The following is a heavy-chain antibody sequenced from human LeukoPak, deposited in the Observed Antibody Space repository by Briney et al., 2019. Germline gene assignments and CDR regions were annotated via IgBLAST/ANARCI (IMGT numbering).Heavy chain of an antibody. J-gene: IGHJ3*02. Sequence: ASVKVSCKASGYTFTSYAMHWVRQAPGQRLEWMGWINAGNGNTKYSQKFQGRVTITRNTSISTAYMELSSLRSEDAAVYYCARPGVPAKYSSDAFDIWGQGTMVTVSS. CDR3: ARPGVPAKYSSDAFDI. V-gene: IGHV1-3*01. CDR1: GYTFTSYA. CDR2: INAGNGNT. D-gene: IGHD2-21*01.